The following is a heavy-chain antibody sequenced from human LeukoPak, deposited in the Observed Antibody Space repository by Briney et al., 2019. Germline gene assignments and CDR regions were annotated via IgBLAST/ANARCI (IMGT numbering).Heavy chain of an antibody. CDR1: GYSFTSYW. V-gene: IGHV5-10-1*01. J-gene: IGHJ4*02. D-gene: IGHD4-23*01. Sequence: PGESLKISCKGSGYSFTSYWIVWVRQMPGKGLEWMGRIDPSDSYTNYSPSFQGHVTISADKSISTAYLQWSSLKASDTAMYYCARTATVVRPLYYFDYWGQGTLVTVSS. CDR2: IDPSDSYT. CDR3: ARTATVVRPLYYFDY.